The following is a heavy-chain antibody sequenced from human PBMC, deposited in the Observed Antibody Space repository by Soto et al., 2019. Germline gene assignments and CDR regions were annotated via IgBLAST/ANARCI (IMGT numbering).Heavy chain of an antibody. CDR3: ARMASAGTLNWFDP. D-gene: IGHD6-13*01. CDR1: GYTFIKFY. J-gene: IGHJ5*02. V-gene: IGHV1-8*01. CDR2: MNPGSGKT. Sequence: ASVKVSCKASGYTFIKFYISWVRQAAGQGLEWLGWMNPGSGKTGYASKFQGRVAMTRDASTGTSHLELSSLTSDDTAVYYCARMASAGTLNWFDPWGQGTLVTVSS.